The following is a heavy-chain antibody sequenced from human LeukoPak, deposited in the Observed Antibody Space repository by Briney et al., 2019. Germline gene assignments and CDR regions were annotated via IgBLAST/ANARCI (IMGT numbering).Heavy chain of an antibody. CDR2: IYPGDSDT. J-gene: IGHJ4*02. Sequence: GESLKISCKGSGYSFTSYWIGWVRLMPGKGLEWMGIIYPGDSDTRYSPSFQGQVTISADKSISTAYLQWSSLKASDTAMYYCASAPRGGSGYDLFDYWGQGTLVTASS. D-gene: IGHD5-12*01. V-gene: IGHV5-51*01. CDR1: GYSFTSYW. CDR3: ASAPRGGSGYDLFDY.